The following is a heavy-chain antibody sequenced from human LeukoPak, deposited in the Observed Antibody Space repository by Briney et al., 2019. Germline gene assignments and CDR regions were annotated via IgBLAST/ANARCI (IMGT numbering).Heavy chain of an antibody. CDR2: ISSNGGST. J-gene: IGHJ4*02. D-gene: IGHD3-10*01. CDR3: VKVGVLWFGELSYFDY. V-gene: IGHV3-64D*06. CDR1: GFTFSSYA. Sequence: GGSLRLSCSASGFTFSSYAMHWVRQAPGKGLEYVSAISSNGGSTYYADSVKGRFTISRDDSKNTLYLQMSSLRAEDTAVYYCVKVGVLWFGELSYFDYWGQGTLVTVSS.